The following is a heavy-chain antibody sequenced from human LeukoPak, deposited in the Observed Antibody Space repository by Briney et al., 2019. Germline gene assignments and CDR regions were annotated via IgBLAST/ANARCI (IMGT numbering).Heavy chain of an antibody. CDR3: ARSASDSSGYYLSFFDY. Sequence: GASVKVSCKGFGYTFSSYDINWVRQAPGQGLEWMGWISAYNGNTNYAQKLQGRVTMTTDTSTSTAYMELRSLRSDDTAVYYCARSASDSSGYYLSFFDYWGQGTLVTVSS. D-gene: IGHD3-22*01. CDR1: GYTFSSYD. V-gene: IGHV1-18*01. CDR2: ISAYNGNT. J-gene: IGHJ4*02.